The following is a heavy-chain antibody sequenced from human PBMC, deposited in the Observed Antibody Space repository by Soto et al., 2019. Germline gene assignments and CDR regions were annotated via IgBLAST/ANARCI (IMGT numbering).Heavy chain of an antibody. CDR2: INHSGST. CDR1: GGSFSGYY. Sequence: SETLSLTCAVYGGSFSGYYWSWIRQPPGKGLEWIGEINHSGSTNYNPSLKSRVTISVDTTHNQFSLKLSSVTAADTAVYYCARGPLVLLWFGSPQPFYYCGYGSLVTVS. D-gene: IGHD3-10*01. V-gene: IGHV4-34*01. CDR3: ARGPLVLLWFGSPQPFYY. J-gene: IGHJ4*01.